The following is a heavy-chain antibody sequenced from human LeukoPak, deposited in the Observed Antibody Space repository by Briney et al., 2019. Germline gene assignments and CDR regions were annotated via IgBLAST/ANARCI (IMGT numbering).Heavy chain of an antibody. J-gene: IGHJ4*02. D-gene: IGHD3-22*01. V-gene: IGHV4-34*01. CDR1: GGSFSGYY. Sequence: SETLSLTCAVYGGSFSGYYWSWIRQPPGKGLEWIGEINHSGSTNYNPSLKSRVTISVDTSKNQFSLKLSSVTAADTAVYYCARISLYDSSGYYYVGGGEFDYWGQGTLVTVSS. CDR3: ARISLYDSSGYYYVGGGEFDY. CDR2: INHSGST.